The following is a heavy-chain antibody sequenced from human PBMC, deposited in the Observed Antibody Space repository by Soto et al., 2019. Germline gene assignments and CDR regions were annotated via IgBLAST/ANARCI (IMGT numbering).Heavy chain of an antibody. CDR2: INPNSGGT. D-gene: IGHD2-15*01. Sequence: ASVKVSCKASGYTFTGYYMHWVRQAPGQGLEWMGWINPNSGGTNYAQKFQGGVTMTRDTSISTAYMELSRLRSDDTAVYYWASPREGYCSGGSCYPVAARAGKNYYYYYGMDVWGQGTTVTVSS. CDR1: GYTFTGYY. CDR3: ASPREGYCSGGSCYPVAARAGKNYYYYYGMDV. J-gene: IGHJ6*02. V-gene: IGHV1-2*02.